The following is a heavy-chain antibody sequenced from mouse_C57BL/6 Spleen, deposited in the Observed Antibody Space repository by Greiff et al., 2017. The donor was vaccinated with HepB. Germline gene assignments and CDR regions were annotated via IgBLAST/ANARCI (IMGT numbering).Heavy chain of an antibody. CDR3: ARSPGFPEDY. CDR2: IDPSDSYT. Sequence: VQLQQPGAELVRPGTSVKLSCKASGYTFTSYWMHWVKQRPGQGLEWIGVIDPSDSYTNYNQKFKGKATLTVDTSSSTAYMQLSSLTSEDSAVYYCARSPGFPEDYWGQGTSVTVSS. CDR1: GYTFTSYW. V-gene: IGHV1-59*01. J-gene: IGHJ4*01.